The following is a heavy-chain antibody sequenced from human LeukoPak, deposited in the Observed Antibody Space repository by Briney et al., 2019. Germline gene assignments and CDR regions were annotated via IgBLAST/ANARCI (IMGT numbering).Heavy chain of an antibody. Sequence: GGSPRLSCAASGFTFSSYAMHWVRQAPGKGLEWVAVISYDGSNKYYADSVKGRFTISRDNSKNTLYLQMNSLRAEDTAVYYCARGSNPYCSGGSCYFDYWGQGTLVTVSS. CDR2: ISYDGSNK. D-gene: IGHD2-15*01. V-gene: IGHV3-30-3*01. J-gene: IGHJ4*02. CDR1: GFTFSSYA. CDR3: ARGSNPYCSGGSCYFDY.